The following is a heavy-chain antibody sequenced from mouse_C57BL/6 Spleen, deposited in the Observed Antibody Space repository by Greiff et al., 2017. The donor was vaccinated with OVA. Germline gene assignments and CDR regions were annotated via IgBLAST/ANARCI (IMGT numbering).Heavy chain of an antibody. CDR3: ARGGSITTALPGNYFDY. CDR2: IDPSDSYT. J-gene: IGHJ2*01. V-gene: IGHV1-50*01. Sequence: VQLQQPGAELVKPGASVKLSCKASGYTFTSYWMQWVKQRPGQGLEWIGEIDPSDSYTNYNQKFKGKATLTVDTSSSTAYMQLSSLTSEDSAVYYCARGGSITTALPGNYFDYWGQGTTLTVSS. D-gene: IGHD1-1*01. CDR1: GYTFTSYW.